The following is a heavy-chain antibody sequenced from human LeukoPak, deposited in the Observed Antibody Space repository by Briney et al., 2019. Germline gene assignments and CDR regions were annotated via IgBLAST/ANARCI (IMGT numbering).Heavy chain of an antibody. Sequence: GESLKISCEGSGYSFSSYLLALVRPMPGKGLEWMGIIYPGDSDTKYSPSFQGQVTISADKSISTAYLQWSSLKASDTAIYYCARQGYSSSWSDWGQGTLVTVSS. D-gene: IGHD6-13*01. V-gene: IGHV5-51*01. CDR2: IYPGDSDT. CDR3: ARQGYSSSWSD. J-gene: IGHJ4*02. CDR1: GYSFSSYL.